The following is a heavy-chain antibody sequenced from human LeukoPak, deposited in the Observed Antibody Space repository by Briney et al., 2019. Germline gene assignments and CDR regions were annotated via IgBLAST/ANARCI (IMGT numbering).Heavy chain of an antibody. CDR3: ARLVDTAMNGPFDY. D-gene: IGHD5-18*01. V-gene: IGHV4-4*02. CDR2: IYHSGST. J-gene: IGHJ4*02. Sequence: SGTLSLTCAVSGGSISSSNWWSWVRRPPGKGLEWIGEIYHSGSTNYNPSLKSRVTISVDKSKNQFSLKLSSVTAADTAVYYCARLVDTAMNGPFDYWGQGTLVTVSS. CDR1: GGSISSSNW.